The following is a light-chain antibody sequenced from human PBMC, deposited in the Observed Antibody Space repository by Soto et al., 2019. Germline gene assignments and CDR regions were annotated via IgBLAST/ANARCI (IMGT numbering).Light chain of an antibody. J-gene: IGLJ3*02. CDR3: QSYDSPKEV. CDR1: SGRVASNY. V-gene: IGLV6-57*04. Sequence: NFMLTQPHSVSESPGKTVTISCTRSSGRVASNYVQWYQQRPGSAPTTVIFEDDQRPSGVPDRFSGSIDSSSNSAFLTISGLKTEDEDDYYCQSYDSPKEVFGGGTKVTVL. CDR2: EDD.